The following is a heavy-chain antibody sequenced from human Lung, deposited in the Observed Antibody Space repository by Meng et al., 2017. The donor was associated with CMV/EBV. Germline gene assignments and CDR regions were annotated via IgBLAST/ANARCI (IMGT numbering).Heavy chain of an antibody. CDR1: GYTFTVYY. CDR3: ARHPAYSYGYPMSPNSFDP. D-gene: IGHD5-18*01. CDR2: INPNSGDT. Sequence: ASVKVSXKASGYTFTVYYMHWVRQAPGQGLEWVGWINPNSGDTNFAKKFEARVTMTRDTSISTAYMELSSLRSDDTAVYYCARHPAYSYGYPMSPNSFDPWRQGTLVTVSS. V-gene: IGHV1-2*02. J-gene: IGHJ5*02.